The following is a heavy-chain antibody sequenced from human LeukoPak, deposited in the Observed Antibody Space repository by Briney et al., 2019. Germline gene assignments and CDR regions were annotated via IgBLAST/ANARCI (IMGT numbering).Heavy chain of an antibody. CDR2: IYYSGST. Sequence: SETLSLTCTVSGGSISSSSYYWGWIRQPPGKGLEWIGSIYYSGSTYYNPSLKSRVTISVDTSKNQFSLKLSSVTAADTAVYYCARGRIQLWTYYYYMDVWGKGTTVTVSS. J-gene: IGHJ6*03. CDR1: GGSISSSSYY. CDR3: ARGRIQLWTYYYYMDV. D-gene: IGHD5-18*01. V-gene: IGHV4-39*07.